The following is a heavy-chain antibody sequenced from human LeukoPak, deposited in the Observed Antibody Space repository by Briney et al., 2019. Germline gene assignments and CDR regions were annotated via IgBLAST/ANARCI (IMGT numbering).Heavy chain of an antibody. CDR1: GFTFSSYS. J-gene: IGHJ1*01. V-gene: IGHV3-21*01. D-gene: IGHD3-16*01. CDR2: ISSSSSYI. Sequence: GGSLRLSCAASGFTFSSYSMNWVRQAPGKGLEWVSSISSSSSYIYYADSVKGRFTISRDNAKNSLYLQMNSLRAEDTAVYYCARDGPLGLAPQGYFQHWGQGTLVTVSS. CDR3: ARDGPLGLAPQGYFQH.